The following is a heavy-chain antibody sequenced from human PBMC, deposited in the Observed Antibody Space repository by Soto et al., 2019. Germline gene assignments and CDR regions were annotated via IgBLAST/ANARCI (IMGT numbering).Heavy chain of an antibody. Sequence: GGSLRLSCAASGFTFSSYAMSWVRQAPGKGLEWVSAISGSGGSTYYADSVKGRFTISRDNSKNTLYLQMNSLRAEDTAVYYCAKEGYDSSGYYPNWFDPWGQGTLVTVS. CDR3: AKEGYDSSGYYPNWFDP. CDR1: GFTFSSYA. CDR2: ISGSGGST. V-gene: IGHV3-23*01. D-gene: IGHD3-22*01. J-gene: IGHJ5*02.